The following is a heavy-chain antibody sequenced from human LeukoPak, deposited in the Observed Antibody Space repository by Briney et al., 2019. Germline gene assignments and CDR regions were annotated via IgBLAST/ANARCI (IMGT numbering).Heavy chain of an antibody. D-gene: IGHD3-16*01. V-gene: IGHV1-2*02. CDR1: GYTFTGYY. CDR2: INPNSGGT. Sequence: GASVKVSCKASGYTFTGYYMHWVRQAPGQGLERMGWINPNSGGTNYAQKLQGRVTMTTDTSTSTAYMELRSLKSDDTAVYYCARSGAEITRLYDYWGQGTLVTVSS. J-gene: IGHJ4*02. CDR3: ARSGAEITRLYDY.